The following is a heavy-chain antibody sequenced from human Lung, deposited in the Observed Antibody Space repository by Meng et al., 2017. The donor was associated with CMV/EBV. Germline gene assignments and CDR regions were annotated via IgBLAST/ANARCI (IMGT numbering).Heavy chain of an antibody. D-gene: IGHD2-2*02. CDR1: GFTFSDFA. CDR3: AKMYCGTSSCYIFHF. J-gene: IGHJ4*02. CDR2: IYSGGRST. Sequence: GGSXRLSCAASGFTFSDFAMSWVRQAPGKGLEWVSVIYSGGRSTSYADSVKGRFTISRDNSKNTLYLQMSRLRADDTAVYYCAKMYCGTSSCYIFHFWGLGTLVTVSS. V-gene: IGHV3-23*03.